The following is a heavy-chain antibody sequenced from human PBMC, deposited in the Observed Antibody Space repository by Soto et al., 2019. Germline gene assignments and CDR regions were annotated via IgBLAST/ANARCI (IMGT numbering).Heavy chain of an antibody. J-gene: IGHJ1*01. CDR3: ARGGVY. CDR1: GFTFSSYW. V-gene: IGHV3-7*01. Sequence: GGSLRLSCAASGFTFSSYWMSWVRQAPGKGLEWVANIKQDGSGSTINYADSVKGRFTISRDNVQRTLHLQMDSLRVEDTGVYYCARGGVYWGRDTLVTVSS. D-gene: IGHD2-8*01. CDR2: IKQDGSGSTI.